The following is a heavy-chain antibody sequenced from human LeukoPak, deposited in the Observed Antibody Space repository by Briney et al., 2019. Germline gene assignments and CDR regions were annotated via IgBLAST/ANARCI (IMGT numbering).Heavy chain of an antibody. Sequence: GGSLRPSCAASGFTVSSNYMSWVRQAPGKGLEWVSVIYSGGSTYYADSVKGRFTISRDNSKNTLYLQMNSLRAEDTAVYYCARRYYDFWSGPYGMDVWGQGTTVTVSS. CDR1: GFTVSSNY. V-gene: IGHV3-53*01. D-gene: IGHD3-3*01. J-gene: IGHJ6*02. CDR2: IYSGGST. CDR3: ARRYYDFWSGPYGMDV.